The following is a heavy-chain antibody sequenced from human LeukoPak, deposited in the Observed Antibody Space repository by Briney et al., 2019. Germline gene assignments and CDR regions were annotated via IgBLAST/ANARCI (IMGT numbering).Heavy chain of an antibody. CDR2: IIPIFGIA. J-gene: IGHJ5*02. D-gene: IGHD2-2*01. V-gene: IGHV1-69*04. CDR3: ARDIVVVPAAPSWFDP. CDR1: GGTFSSYA. Sequence: GASVKVSCKASGGTFSSYAISWVRQAPGQRLEWMGRIIPIFGIANYAQKFQGRVTITADKSTSTAYMELSSLRSEDTAVYYCARDIVVVPAAPSWFDPWGQGTLVTVSS.